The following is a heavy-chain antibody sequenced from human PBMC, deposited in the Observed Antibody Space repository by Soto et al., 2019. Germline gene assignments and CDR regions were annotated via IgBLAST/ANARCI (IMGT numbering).Heavy chain of an antibody. CDR2: IVVGSGNT. D-gene: IGHD1-1*01. Sequence: GASVKVSCKASGFTFSSAAVQWVRQARGQRPEWIGWIVVGSGNTNYAQKFQERVTLTREKSTNKAYMELNSLTSEDTAVYYCAADSRWQLYYWGQGTQVTVSS. CDR3: AADSRWQLYY. J-gene: IGHJ4*02. V-gene: IGHV1-58*01. CDR1: GFTFSSAA.